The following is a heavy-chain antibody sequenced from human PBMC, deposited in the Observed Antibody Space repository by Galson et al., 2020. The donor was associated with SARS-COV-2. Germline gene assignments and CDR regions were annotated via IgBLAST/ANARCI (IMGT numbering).Heavy chain of an antibody. CDR1: GYSISTGYY. CDR3: ARDFGYCVHTHCPPGAWFDS. CDR2: IYLNGKT. D-gene: IGHD2-15*01. Sequence: SETLSLTCNVSGYSISTGYYWGWIRQPPGKGPEWIGSIYLNGKTYYNPSLESRVTLSVDTSKNHFSLRLKFVTAADTAVYYCARDFGYCVHTHCPPGAWFDSWGQGIQVTVSS. J-gene: IGHJ5*01. V-gene: IGHV4-38-2*02.